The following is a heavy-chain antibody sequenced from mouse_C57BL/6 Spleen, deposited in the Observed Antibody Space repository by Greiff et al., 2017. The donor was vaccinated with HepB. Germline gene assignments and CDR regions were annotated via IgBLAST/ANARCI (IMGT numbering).Heavy chain of an antibody. CDR2: IDPETGGT. CDR1: GYTFTDYE. CDR3: TRGGWLLRDDY. V-gene: IGHV1-15*01. Sequence: LVESGAELVRPGASVTLSCKASGYTFTDYEMHWVKQTPVHGLEWIGAIDPETGGTAYNQKFKGKAILTADKSSSTAYMELRSLTSEDSAVYYCTRGGWLLRDDYWGQGTTLTVSS. D-gene: IGHD2-3*01. J-gene: IGHJ2*01.